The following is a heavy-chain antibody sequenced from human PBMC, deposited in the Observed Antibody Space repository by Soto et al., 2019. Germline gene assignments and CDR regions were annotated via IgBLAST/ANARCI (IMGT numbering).Heavy chain of an antibody. V-gene: IGHV1-18*01. CDR1: GYTFTSYG. CDR2: ISAYNGNT. D-gene: IGHD5-18*01. Sequence: ASVKVSCKASGYTFTSYGISWVRQAPGQGLERMGRISAYNGNTNYAQKLQGRVTMTTDTSTSTTYMKLRSLRSDDTAMYYSAREAKGGYRIHYGMDVWGQGPRSPSP. J-gene: IGHJ6*02. CDR3: AREAKGGYRIHYGMDV.